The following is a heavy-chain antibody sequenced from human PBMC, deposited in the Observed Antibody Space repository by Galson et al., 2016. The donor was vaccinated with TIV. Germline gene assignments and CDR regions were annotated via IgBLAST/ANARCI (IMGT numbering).Heavy chain of an antibody. CDR1: GYSFTGYF. D-gene: IGHD3-22*01. CDR2: INPNSGGT. CDR3: TRTSMIVMVNNVFDL. V-gene: IGHV1-2*02. Sequence: SVKVSCKASGYSFTGYFMHWVRQAPGQGLEWMGWINPNSGGTNYAQNFQGRVTMTSDTTISTAYLEVNSLTSDDTAVYFCTRTSMIVMVNNVFDLCGQGTMVTVSS. J-gene: IGHJ3*01.